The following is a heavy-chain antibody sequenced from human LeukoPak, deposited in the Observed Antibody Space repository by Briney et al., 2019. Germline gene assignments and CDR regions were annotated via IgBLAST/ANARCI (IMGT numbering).Heavy chain of an antibody. CDR3: ARTHGSGPSHNDFDY. CDR1: GFTFSSYA. D-gene: IGHD3-10*01. CDR2: ISGSGGST. Sequence: PGGSLRLSCAASGFTFSSYAMSWVRQAPGKGLEWVSAISGSGGSTYYADSVKGRFTISRDNSKNTLYLQMNSLRAEDTAVYYCARTHGSGPSHNDFDYWGQGTLVTVSS. J-gene: IGHJ4*02. V-gene: IGHV3-23*01.